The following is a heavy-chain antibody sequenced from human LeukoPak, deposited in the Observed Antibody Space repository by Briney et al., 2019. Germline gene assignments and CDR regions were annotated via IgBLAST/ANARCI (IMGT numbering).Heavy chain of an antibody. V-gene: IGHV3-20*04. CDR3: ARGFDGNFDY. CDR1: GFTFDDYG. J-gene: IGHJ4*02. D-gene: IGHD3-9*01. CDR2: INWNGDNT. Sequence: GGSLRLSCAASGFTFDDYGMSWVRQAPGKGLEWVSGINWNGDNTDYADSVKGRFTISRDNAKNSLYLQMNSLRAEDTALYYCARGFDGNFDYWGQGTLVTVSP.